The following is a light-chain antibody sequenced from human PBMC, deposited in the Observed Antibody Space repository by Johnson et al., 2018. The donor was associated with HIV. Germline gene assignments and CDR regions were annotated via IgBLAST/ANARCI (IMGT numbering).Light chain of an antibody. V-gene: IGLV1-51*01. CDR3: GTWDSSLSVDV. J-gene: IGLJ1*01. CDR2: DNY. CDR1: TSNIGNND. Sequence: QAVLTQPPSVSAAPGQKVTFSCSGSTSNIGNNDVSWYRHLPGTAPKLLIYDNYKRPSGIPDRFSGSKSGTSATLDITGLQTGAEADYYGGTWDSSLSVDVSATGTKVTGL.